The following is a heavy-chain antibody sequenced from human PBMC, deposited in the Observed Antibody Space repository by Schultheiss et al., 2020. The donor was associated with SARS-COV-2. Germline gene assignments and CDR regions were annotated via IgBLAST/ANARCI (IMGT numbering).Heavy chain of an antibody. J-gene: IGHJ5*02. CDR2: ISYDGSNK. V-gene: IGHV3-30*03. D-gene: IGHD1/OR15-1a*01. Sequence: GGSLRLSCAASGFTFSSYGMHWVRQAPGKGLEWVAVISYDGSNKYYADSVKGRFTISRDNSKNTLYLQMNSLRAEDTAVYYCARVVNIGWFDPWGQGTLVTVSS. CDR1: GFTFSSYG. CDR3: ARVVNIGWFDP.